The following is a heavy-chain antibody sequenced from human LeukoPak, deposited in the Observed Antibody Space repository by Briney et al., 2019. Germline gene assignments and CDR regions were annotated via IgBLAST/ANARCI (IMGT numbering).Heavy chain of an antibody. CDR2: INAGNGNT. J-gene: IGHJ6*02. CDR1: GYTFTSYA. V-gene: IGHV1-3*01. D-gene: IGHD2-2*01. Sequence: ASVKVSCKASGYTFTSYAMHWVRQAPGQRLEWMGWINAGNGNTKYSQKFQGRVTITRDTSASTAHMELSSLRSEDTAVYYCARDYCSSTSCYYYGMDVWGQGTTVTVSS. CDR3: ARDYCSSTSCYYYGMDV.